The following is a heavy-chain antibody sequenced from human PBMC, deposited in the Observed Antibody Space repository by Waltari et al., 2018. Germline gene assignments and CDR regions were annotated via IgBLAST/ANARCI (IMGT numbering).Heavy chain of an antibody. CDR2: IYPGDSDT. CDR3: ARLPMGYSNYDMGAFEI. Sequence: EVQLVQSGAEVKKPGESLKISCKGSGYSFTSYWIGWVRQMPGKGLEWMGMIYPGDSDTRYSPPFQGEVTLSADKSIGTDYLQWSSLKASDTAMYYCARLPMGYSNYDMGAFEIWGQGTMVTVSS. CDR1: GYSFTSYW. J-gene: IGHJ3*02. D-gene: IGHD4-4*01. V-gene: IGHV5-51*01.